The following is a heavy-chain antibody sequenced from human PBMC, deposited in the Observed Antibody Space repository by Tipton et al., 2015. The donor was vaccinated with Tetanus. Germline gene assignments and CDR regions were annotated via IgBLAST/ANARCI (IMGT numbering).Heavy chain of an antibody. CDR1: GGSFSGYY. V-gene: IGHV4-34*01. CDR3: ARERMLYSSSWYGGRWFDP. D-gene: IGHD6-13*01. J-gene: IGHJ5*02. CDR2: INHSGST. Sequence: TLSLTCAVYGGSFSGYYWSWIRQPPGKGLEWIGEINHSGSTNYNPSLKSRVTISVDTSKNQFSLKLSSVTAADTAVYYCARERMLYSSSWYGGRWFDPWGQGTLVTVSS.